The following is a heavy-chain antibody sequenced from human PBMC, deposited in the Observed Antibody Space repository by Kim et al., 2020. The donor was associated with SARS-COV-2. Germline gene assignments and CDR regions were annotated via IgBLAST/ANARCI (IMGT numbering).Heavy chain of an antibody. V-gene: IGHV3-23*01. D-gene: IGHD2-2*01. Sequence: GGSLRLSCAASGFTFSSYAMSWVRQAPGKGLEWVSAISGSGGSTYYADSVKGRFTISRDNSKNTLYLQMNSLRAEDTAVYYCAKGVRLVVVPAAIGFDYWGQGTLVTVSS. CDR2: ISGSGGST. CDR3: AKGVRLVVVPAAIGFDY. J-gene: IGHJ4*02. CDR1: GFTFSSYA.